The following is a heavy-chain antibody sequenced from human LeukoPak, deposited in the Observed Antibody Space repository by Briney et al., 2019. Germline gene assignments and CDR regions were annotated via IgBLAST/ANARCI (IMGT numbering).Heavy chain of an antibody. V-gene: IGHV1-2*02. CDR1: GYTFTDYF. J-gene: IGHJ4*02. CDR3: ARDRGGGFFDY. CDR2: INPKSGGT. D-gene: IGHD3-10*01. Sequence: ASVKVSCKASGYTFTDYFMNWVRQAPGQGLEWMGWINPKSGGTVYAQKFQGRVTMTRDTSISTAYMELSRLRSDDTAVYYCARDRGGGFFDYWGQGTLVTVSS.